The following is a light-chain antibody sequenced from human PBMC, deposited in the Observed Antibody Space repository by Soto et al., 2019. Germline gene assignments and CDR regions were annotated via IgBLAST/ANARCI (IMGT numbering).Light chain of an antibody. J-gene: IGKJ2*01. CDR1: QSVSSSF. CDR3: QHYGSSPYT. V-gene: IGKV3-20*01. Sequence: EIVLTQSPGTLSLSPGERAALSCRASQSVSSSFLAWYQQKPGQAPRLLIYGASSTTTGIPDRFTGSGSGTDFTLTISRLEPEDFAVYYCQHYGSSPYTFGQGTQLQIK. CDR2: GAS.